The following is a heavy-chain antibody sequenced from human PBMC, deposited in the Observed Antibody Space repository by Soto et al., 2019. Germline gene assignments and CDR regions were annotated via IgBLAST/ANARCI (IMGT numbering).Heavy chain of an antibody. V-gene: IGHV4-59*01. CDR3: ARAPMVLTRSYFDS. Sequence: SETLSLTCTVSDGSISNFYWSWIRQPPGKGLEWIGYISSSGNTNYNPSLKSRVSISVDTSKNQFSLYLTSVTAADTAVYYCARAPMVLTRSYFDSWGQGTPVTVSS. CDR2: ISSSGNT. D-gene: IGHD3-22*01. J-gene: IGHJ4*02. CDR1: DGSISNFY.